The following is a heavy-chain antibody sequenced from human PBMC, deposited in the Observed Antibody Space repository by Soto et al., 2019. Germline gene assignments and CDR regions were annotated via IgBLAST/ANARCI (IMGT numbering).Heavy chain of an antibody. J-gene: IGHJ3*02. CDR2: IWYDGSNK. D-gene: IGHD4-17*01. V-gene: IGHV3-33*01. CDR3: ARDSDYGDYHRRAFDI. Sequence: GGSLRLSCAASGFTFSSYGMHWVRQAPGKGLEWVTVIWYDGSNKYYADSVKGRFTISRDNSKNTLYLQMNSLRAEDTAVYYCARDSDYGDYHRRAFDIWGQGTMVTVSS. CDR1: GFTFSSYG.